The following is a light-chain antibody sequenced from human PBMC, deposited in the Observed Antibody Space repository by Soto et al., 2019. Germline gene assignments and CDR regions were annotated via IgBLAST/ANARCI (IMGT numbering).Light chain of an antibody. CDR2: GAA. Sequence: EIVLTQSPGTLSLSPGDTATLSCKASQTVTSKFLAWYQQKPGQSPRLLILGAATRASGVADRFSGSGSGKEFTLTNRSLQPDDFATYYCQQYRSYPWTFGQGTKVDIK. CDR1: QTVTSKF. J-gene: IGKJ1*01. CDR3: QQYRSYPWT. V-gene: IGKV3-20*01.